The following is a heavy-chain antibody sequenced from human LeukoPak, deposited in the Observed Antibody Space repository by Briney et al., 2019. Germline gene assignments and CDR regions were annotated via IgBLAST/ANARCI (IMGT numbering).Heavy chain of an antibody. V-gene: IGHV4-59*01. CDR2: VDHTGST. CDR1: DDSITMYY. Sequence: PSETLSLTCSVSDDSITMYYWTWIRQPPGQGLEWIGYVDHTGSTNFNPSLNGRVSISRDTTKNLFSLRLRSVTAADTAVYLCARGRVSSSTWYSTYYYYFYMDVWGKGTTVTVSS. J-gene: IGHJ6*03. D-gene: IGHD1-1*01. CDR3: ARGRVSSSTWYSTYYYYFYMDV.